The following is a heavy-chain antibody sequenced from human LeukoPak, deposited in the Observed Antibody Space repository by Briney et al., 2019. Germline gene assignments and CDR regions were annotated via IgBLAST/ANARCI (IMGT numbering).Heavy chain of an antibody. D-gene: IGHD3-22*01. CDR2: STGSSAST. CDR1: GFTFSSYG. Sequence: GGSLRLSCAGSGFTFSSYGMSWVRQAPGKGLEWVSSSTGSSASTYYADSVKGRFTISRDNSKNTLYLQMNSLRAEDTAVYFCAKLDYYDTHWGQGTLVTVSS. J-gene: IGHJ4*02. V-gene: IGHV3-23*01. CDR3: AKLDYYDTH.